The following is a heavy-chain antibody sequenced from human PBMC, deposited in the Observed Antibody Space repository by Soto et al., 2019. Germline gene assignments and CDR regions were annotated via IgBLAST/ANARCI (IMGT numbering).Heavy chain of an antibody. CDR3: ARATRKYFGWFDP. Sequence: SETLSLTCTVSGGSISSYYWSWIRQPPGKGLEWIGYIYYSGSTNYNPSLKSRVTISVDTSKNQFSLKLSSVTAADTAVYYCARATRKYFGWFDPWGQGTLVTVPQ. D-gene: IGHD3-10*01. V-gene: IGHV4-59*01. CDR2: IYYSGST. CDR1: GGSISSYY. J-gene: IGHJ5*02.